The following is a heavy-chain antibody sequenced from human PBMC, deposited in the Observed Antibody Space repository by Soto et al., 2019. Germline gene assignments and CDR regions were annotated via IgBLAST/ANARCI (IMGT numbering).Heavy chain of an antibody. Sequence: PSETLSLTYTVSGGSISSGGYYWSWIRQHPGKGLEWIGYIYHSGSTYYNPSLKSRVTISVDTSKNQFSLKLSSVTAADTAVYYCARNDILTRDAFDIWGQGTMVTVSS. D-gene: IGHD3-9*01. J-gene: IGHJ3*02. V-gene: IGHV4-31*03. CDR2: IYHSGST. CDR3: ARNDILTRDAFDI. CDR1: GGSISSGGYY.